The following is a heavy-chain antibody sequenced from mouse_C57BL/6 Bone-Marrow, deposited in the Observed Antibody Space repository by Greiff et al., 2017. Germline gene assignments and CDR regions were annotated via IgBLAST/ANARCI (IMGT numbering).Heavy chain of an antibody. V-gene: IGHV1-19*01. CDR1: GYTFTDYY. D-gene: IGHD2-5*01. CDR2: INPYNGGT. CDR3: ARQAYYSNLFAY. Sequence: EVKLMESGPVLVKPGASVKMSCKASGYTFTDYYMNWVKQSHGKSLEWIGVINPYNGGTSYNQKFKGKATLTVDKSSSTAYMELNSLTSEDSAVYYCARQAYYSNLFAYWGQGTLVTVSA. J-gene: IGHJ3*01.